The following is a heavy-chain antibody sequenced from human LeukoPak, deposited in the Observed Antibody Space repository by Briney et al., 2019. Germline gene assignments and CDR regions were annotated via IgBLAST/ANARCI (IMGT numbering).Heavy chain of an antibody. CDR2: ISGSGGST. J-gene: IGHJ4*02. CDR1: GFTFSSYA. D-gene: IGHD3-10*01. CDR3: AKDRELLWFGELSYYFGY. Sequence: GGSLRLSCAASGFTFSSYAMSWVRQAPGKGLEWVSAISGSGGSTYYADSVKGRFTISRDNSKNTLYLQMNSLRAEDTAVYYCAKDRELLWFGELSYYFGYWGQGTLVTVSS. V-gene: IGHV3-23*01.